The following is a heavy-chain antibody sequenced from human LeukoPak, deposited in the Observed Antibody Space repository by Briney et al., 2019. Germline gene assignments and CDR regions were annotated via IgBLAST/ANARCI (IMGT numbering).Heavy chain of an antibody. J-gene: IGHJ4*02. CDR1: GFRFSNYG. Sequence: GGSLRLSCAGSGFRFSNYGMTWVRQAPGKGLEWVSSISGSSNYIYYADSVKGRFTISRDNAKNSLYLQMNSLRAEDTAVYYCARDLYYGDYPYYFDYWGQGTLVTVSS. CDR2: ISGSSNYI. V-gene: IGHV3-21*01. D-gene: IGHD4-17*01. CDR3: ARDLYYGDYPYYFDY.